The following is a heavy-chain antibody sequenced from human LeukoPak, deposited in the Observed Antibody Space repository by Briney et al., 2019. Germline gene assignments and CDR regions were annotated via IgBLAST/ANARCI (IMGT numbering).Heavy chain of an antibody. CDR3: AKDEATSGGGLAS. J-gene: IGHJ4*02. D-gene: IGHD3-16*01. CDR1: GFSVSGTH. Sequence: GGSLRLSCAASGFSVSGTHMSWVRQARGKGLEWVSAMYTGGTTYYADSVQGRFTIYRDNSKNTLYLQMNSLRAEDTAVYYCAKDEATSGGGLASWGQGTLVSVSS. V-gene: IGHV3-53*01. CDR2: MYTGGTT.